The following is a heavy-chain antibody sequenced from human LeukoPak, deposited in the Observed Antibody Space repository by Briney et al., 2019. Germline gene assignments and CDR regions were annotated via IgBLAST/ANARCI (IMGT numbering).Heavy chain of an antibody. J-gene: IGHJ4*02. CDR1: GFTFSNYR. D-gene: IGHD4-17*01. V-gene: IGHV3-30-3*01. CDR2: IAYDGSNE. Sequence: PWRSLRLSCVASGFTFSNYRMHWVRQAPGKGLEWVAVIAYDGSNEYYADSVKGRFTISRDNSQNTLYLQMNSPRPEDTAVYYCATLDFGDYKVDYWGQGTLVTVSS. CDR3: ATLDFGDYKVDY.